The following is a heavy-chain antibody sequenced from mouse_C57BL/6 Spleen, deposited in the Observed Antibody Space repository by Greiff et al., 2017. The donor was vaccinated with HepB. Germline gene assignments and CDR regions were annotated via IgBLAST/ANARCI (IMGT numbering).Heavy chain of an antibody. CDR1: GYTFTGYW. V-gene: IGHV1-9*01. CDR3: AREWLKDYAMDY. CDR2: ILPGSGST. D-gene: IGHD2-2*01. J-gene: IGHJ4*01. Sequence: QVQLKQSGAELMKPGASVKLSCKATGYTFTGYWIEWVKQRPGHGLEWIGEILPGSGSTNYNEKFKGKATLTADKSSSTAYMELRSLTSEDSAVYFCAREWLKDYAMDYWGQGTSVTVSS.